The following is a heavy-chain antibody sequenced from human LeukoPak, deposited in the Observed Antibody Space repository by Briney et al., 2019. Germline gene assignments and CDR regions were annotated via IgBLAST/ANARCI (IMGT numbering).Heavy chain of an antibody. CDR3: ARGDYFIDF. CDR1: GSSISSTYY. Sequence: SETLSLTRAVSGSSISSTYYWAWIRQPPGKGLEWIGSVFHAGSIYYNPSLKSRVTVSVDTSKNQVSLKLTSVTAADTAVYYCARGDYFIDFWGQGTLVTVSS. V-gene: IGHV4-38-2*01. J-gene: IGHJ4*02. D-gene: IGHD2/OR15-2a*01. CDR2: VFHAGSI.